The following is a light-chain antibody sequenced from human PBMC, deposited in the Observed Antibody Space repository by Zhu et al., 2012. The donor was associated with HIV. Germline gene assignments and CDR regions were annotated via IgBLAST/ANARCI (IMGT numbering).Light chain of an antibody. Sequence: EIMMTQSPATLSVSPGERATLSCRASQTVRTNLAWYQQKPGQAPSLLIYGASTRATGIPARFSGSGSGTEFTLTISSMQSEDFAVYFCQQYNNWPPITFGQGTRLEIK. J-gene: IGKJ5*01. CDR3: QQYNNWPPIT. V-gene: IGKV3-15*01. CDR1: QTVRTN. CDR2: GAS.